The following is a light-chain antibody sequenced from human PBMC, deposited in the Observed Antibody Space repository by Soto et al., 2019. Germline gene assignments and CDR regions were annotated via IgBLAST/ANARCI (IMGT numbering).Light chain of an antibody. J-gene: IGKJ4*01. V-gene: IGKV1-12*01. CDR3: QQTRSFPLT. CDR2: SAS. CDR1: QAITTW. Sequence: DIHVTQSPSSVSASVGDRVTITCRASQAITTWLAWYQQKPGRDPKLLIYSASSLQSGAPSRFTGSGSGTDFTLTITRLQPDDAAVYYCQQTRSFPLTFGGGTKVEI.